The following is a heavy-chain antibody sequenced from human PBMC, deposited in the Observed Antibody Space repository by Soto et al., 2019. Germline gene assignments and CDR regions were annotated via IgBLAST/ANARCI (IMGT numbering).Heavy chain of an antibody. CDR3: ATGPLDRYFDL. Sequence: ASVKVSCKASGDTFISKFMHWVRQAPGQGLEWMGIIDTSGGGTSCGQKFQGRVTLTRDTSTSTLYMELTGLRYEDTAVYYCATGPLDRYFDLWGRGTLVTVSS. V-gene: IGHV1-46*03. CDR2: IDTSGGGT. CDR1: GDTFISKF. J-gene: IGHJ2*01.